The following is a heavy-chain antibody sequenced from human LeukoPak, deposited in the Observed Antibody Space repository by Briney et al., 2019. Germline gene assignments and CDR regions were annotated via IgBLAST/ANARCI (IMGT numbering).Heavy chain of an antibody. V-gene: IGHV3-23*01. CDR1: GLTFSSYG. Sequence: GESLRLSCEASGLTFSSYGMSWVRQAPGKGMQWVSAITGGGGTTYYADSVKGRFTISRDNSKNMLYLQMNSLRAEDTVVYYCAKMQGYFDYWGQGTLVPVSS. J-gene: IGHJ4*02. CDR3: AKMQGYFDY. CDR2: ITGGGGTT.